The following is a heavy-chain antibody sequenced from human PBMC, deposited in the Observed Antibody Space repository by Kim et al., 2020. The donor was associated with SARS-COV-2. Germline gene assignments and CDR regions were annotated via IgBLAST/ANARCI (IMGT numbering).Heavy chain of an antibody. Sequence: ASVKVSCKASGYTFTGYYMHWVRQAPGQGLEWMGWINPNSGGTNYAQKFQGRVTMTRDTSISTAYMELSRLRSDDTAVYYCARDIVVVVAGARYYYGMDVWGQGTTVTVSS. CDR1: GYTFTGYY. CDR3: ARDIVVVVAGARYYYGMDV. CDR2: INPNSGGT. J-gene: IGHJ6*02. D-gene: IGHD2-15*01. V-gene: IGHV1-2*02.